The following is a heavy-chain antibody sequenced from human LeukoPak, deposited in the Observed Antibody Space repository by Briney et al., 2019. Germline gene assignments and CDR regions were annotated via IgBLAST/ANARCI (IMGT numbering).Heavy chain of an antibody. J-gene: IGHJ3*02. V-gene: IGHV5-51*01. CDR3: ASYCSSTSCYFHAFDI. CDR2: IYPGDSDT. D-gene: IGHD2-2*01. CDR1: GYSFTSYW. Sequence: GESLKISCKGSGYSFTSYWIGWVRQMPGKGLEWMGIIYPGDSDTRYGPSFQGQVTISADKSISTAYLQWSSLKASDTAMYYCASYCSSTSCYFHAFDIWGQGTMVTVSS.